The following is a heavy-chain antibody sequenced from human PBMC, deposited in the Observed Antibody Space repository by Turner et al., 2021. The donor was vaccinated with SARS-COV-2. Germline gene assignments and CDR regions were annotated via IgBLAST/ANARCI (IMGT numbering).Heavy chain of an antibody. V-gene: IGHV4-59*08. D-gene: IGHD1-26*01. CDR3: ARHQGSASGYDHGMNV. CDR2: FYKIRNT. Sequence: QVQLQESGPGLVRPSETLSLTCTVSGGSISSKSWSWIRQSPGRGLEWIGYFYKIRNTDYNPTQRSRVTIAVDTSKNQLSLNLISVTAADTAVYYCARHQGSASGYDHGMNVWGQGTAVIVSS. CDR1: GGSISSKS. J-gene: IGHJ6*02.